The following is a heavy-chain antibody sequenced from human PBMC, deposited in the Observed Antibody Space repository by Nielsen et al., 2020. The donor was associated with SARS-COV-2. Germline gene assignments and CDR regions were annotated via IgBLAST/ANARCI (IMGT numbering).Heavy chain of an antibody. Sequence: GESLKISCAASGFTFSSYSMNWVRQAPGKGLEWVSSISSSSSYIYYTDSVKGRFTISRDNSKNMLYLKMNTLRADDTAVYYCAKGWEGEAFDIWGQGTMVTVSS. CDR1: GFTFSSYS. J-gene: IGHJ3*02. CDR3: AKGWEGEAFDI. V-gene: IGHV3-21*04. CDR2: ISSSSSYI. D-gene: IGHD1-26*01.